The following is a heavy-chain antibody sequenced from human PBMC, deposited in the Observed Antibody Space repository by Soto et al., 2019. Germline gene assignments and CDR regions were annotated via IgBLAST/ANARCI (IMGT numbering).Heavy chain of an antibody. CDR1: GFTFSNYG. CDR3: ARDPYTHCTRSSGDPALYSYYGRDG. J-gene: IGHJ6*04. D-gene: IGHD2-8*01. CDR2: IWYDGSNK. V-gene: IGHV3-33*01. Sequence: PVGSLRLSFAASGFTFSNYGMHWVRQAPGKGLEWVAFIWYDGSNKYYAGSVTGRFTISRDNSKNTLYLQMNSLRAEDTAVYYCARDPYTHCTRSSGDPALYSYYGRDGCGNGNTVTV.